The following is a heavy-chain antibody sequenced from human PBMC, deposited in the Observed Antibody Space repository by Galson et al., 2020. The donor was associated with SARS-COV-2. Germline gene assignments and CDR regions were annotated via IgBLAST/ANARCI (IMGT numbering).Heavy chain of an antibody. CDR2: ISYDGTVQ. V-gene: IGHV3-30*18. Sequence: GGSLRLSCAASGFTFDDYAMHWVRQAPGKGLEWVALISYDGTVQYYADSVRGRFTIFRDNSKNSLYLHMNSLKVDDTAVYYCVKDSSERWAPYTGFYFDSWGQGTLLTVSS. CDR1: GFTFDDYA. CDR3: VKDSSERWAPYTGFYFDS. D-gene: IGHD3-10*01. J-gene: IGHJ4*02.